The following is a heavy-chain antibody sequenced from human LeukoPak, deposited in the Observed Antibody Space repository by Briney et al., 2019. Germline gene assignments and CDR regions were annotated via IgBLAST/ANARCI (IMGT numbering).Heavy chain of an antibody. Sequence: GGSLRLSCAASGFTVSNTYMSWVRQAPGKGLEWVSVIYSGGSTYYADSVKGRFTISRDNSKNTLYLQMNSLRAEDTAVYYCARPGDDGDDLGLDYWGQGTLVTVSS. V-gene: IGHV3-66*04. CDR1: GFTVSNTY. J-gene: IGHJ4*02. CDR2: IYSGGST. D-gene: IGHD4-17*01. CDR3: ARPGDDGDDLGLDY.